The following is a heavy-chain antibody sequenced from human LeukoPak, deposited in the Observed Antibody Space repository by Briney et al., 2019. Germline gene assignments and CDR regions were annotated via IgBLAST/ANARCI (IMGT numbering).Heavy chain of an antibody. J-gene: IGHJ3*02. V-gene: IGHV1-46*01. CDR2: INPSGGST. D-gene: IGHD2-2*01. Sequence: ASVKVSCKASGYTFTSYYMHWVRQAPGQGLEWMGIINPSGGSTSYAQKFQGRVTMTRDMSTSTVHMELSSLRSEDTAVYYCARSPSTLSVPAATTPRAFDIWGQGTMVTVSS. CDR1: GYTFTSYY. CDR3: ARSPSTLSVPAATTPRAFDI.